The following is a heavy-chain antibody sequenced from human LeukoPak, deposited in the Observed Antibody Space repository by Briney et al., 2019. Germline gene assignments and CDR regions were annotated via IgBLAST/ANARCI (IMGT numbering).Heavy chain of an antibody. Sequence: PSETLSLTCTVSGGSISSYYWSWIRQPPGKGREWIGYIYTSGSTNYNPSLKSRVTISVDTSKNQFSLKLSSVTAADTAVYYCARFGDYCSSTSCYQGAFDYWGQGTLVTVSS. CDR3: ARFGDYCSSTSCYQGAFDY. J-gene: IGHJ4*02. D-gene: IGHD2-2*01. CDR1: GGSISSYY. CDR2: IYTSGST. V-gene: IGHV4-4*09.